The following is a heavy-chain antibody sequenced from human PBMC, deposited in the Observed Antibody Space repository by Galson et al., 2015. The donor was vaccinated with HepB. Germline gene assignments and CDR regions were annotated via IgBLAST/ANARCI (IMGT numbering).Heavy chain of an antibody. V-gene: IGHV5-51*01. J-gene: IGHJ6*02. CDR3: ARRQIYGSGFYGMDV. D-gene: IGHD3-22*01. CDR1: GYRFSTYW. CDR2: VYPGASDT. Sequence: SGAEVKKPGESLKISCKGSGYRFSTYWIGWVRQLPGRGLEWMGSVYPGASDTRYSPSFQGQVTISADKSINTAYLQWSSLEASDTAMYYCARRQIYGSGFYGMDVWGQGTTVTVSS.